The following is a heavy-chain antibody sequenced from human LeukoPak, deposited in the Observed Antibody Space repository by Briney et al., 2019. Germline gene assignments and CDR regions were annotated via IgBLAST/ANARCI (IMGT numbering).Heavy chain of an antibody. J-gene: IGHJ3*02. V-gene: IGHV4-59*01. D-gene: IGHD5-12*01. CDR3: ARVYGSGYDFRGAFDI. CDR2: IYYSGNS. Sequence: SETLSLTCTVSGGSLSSYYWSWIRHPPGKGLEWIGYIYYSGNSNSNPSLISRVTISVDTSKNQFFLKLNSVTAADTAVYYCARVYGSGYDFRGAFDIWGQGTMVTVSS. CDR1: GGSLSSYY.